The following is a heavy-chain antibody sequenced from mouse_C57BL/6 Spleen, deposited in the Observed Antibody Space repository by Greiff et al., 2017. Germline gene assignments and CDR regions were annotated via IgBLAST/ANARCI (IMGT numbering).Heavy chain of an antibody. CDR1: GYSITSGYD. Sequence: EVQLQESGPGMVKPSQSLSLTCTVTGYSITSGYDWHWIRHFPGNKLEWMGYISYSGSTNYNPSLKSRISITHDTSKNHFFLKLNSVTTEDTATYYCAREGKLYFDYWGQGTTLTVSS. CDR3: AREGKLYFDY. J-gene: IGHJ2*01. V-gene: IGHV3-1*01. CDR2: ISYSGST.